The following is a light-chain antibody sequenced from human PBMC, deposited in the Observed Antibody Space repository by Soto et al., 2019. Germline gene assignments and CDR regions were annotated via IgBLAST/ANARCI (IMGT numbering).Light chain of an antibody. CDR2: SNN. Sequence: QLVLTQPPSASVTPGQRVTISCSGGSSNIGSNTVNWYQQLPGTAPKLLIYSNNQRPSGVPDRFSGSKSGTSASLAISGLQSEDEADYYCATWDDSLNGGVFGGGTKVTVL. CDR3: ATWDDSLNGGV. V-gene: IGLV1-44*01. CDR1: SSNIGSNT. J-gene: IGLJ3*02.